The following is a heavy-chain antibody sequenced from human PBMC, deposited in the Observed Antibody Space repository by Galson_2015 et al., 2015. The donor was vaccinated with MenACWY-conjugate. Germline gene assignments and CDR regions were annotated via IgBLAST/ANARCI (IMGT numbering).Heavy chain of an antibody. CDR2: IIPIFGTA. CDR3: ASGYYYDSSGYYFPYSGSYYYYYGMDV. D-gene: IGHD3-22*01. Sequence: SVKVSCKASGGTFSSYAISWVRQAPGQGLGWMGGIIPIFGTANYAQKFQGRVTITADESTSTAYMELSSLRSEDTAVYYCASGYYYDSSGYYFPYSGSYYYYYGMDVWGQGTTVTVSS. CDR1: GGTFSSYA. J-gene: IGHJ6*02. V-gene: IGHV1-69*13.